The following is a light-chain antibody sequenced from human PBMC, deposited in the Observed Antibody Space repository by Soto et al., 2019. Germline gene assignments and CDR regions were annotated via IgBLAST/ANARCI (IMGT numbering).Light chain of an antibody. CDR2: GAS. J-gene: IGKJ1*01. CDR1: QSVGNNY. CDR3: QQYGRSLRT. Sequence: EIVLTQSPGTLSLSPGERATLSCRASQSVGNNYLAWYQQKPGQAPRLLIYGASTRATGIPDRFSGSGSGTDFTLTISRLEPEDFAVYYCQQYGRSLRTFGQGTKVEIK. V-gene: IGKV3-20*01.